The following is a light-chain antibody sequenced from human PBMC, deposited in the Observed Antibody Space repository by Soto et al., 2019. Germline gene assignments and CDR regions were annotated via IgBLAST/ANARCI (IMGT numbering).Light chain of an antibody. CDR3: LLYYGGVQV. J-gene: IGLJ3*02. Sequence: QAVVTQEPSLTVSPGGTVTLTCASSTGAVTSGNFPGWFQQKPGQAPTSLIHSTVIKHSWTPARFSGSLLGDKAALTLSAVQPADKADYYCLLYYGGVQVFGGGTKLTVL. CDR2: STV. V-gene: IGLV7-43*01. CDR1: TGAVTSGNF.